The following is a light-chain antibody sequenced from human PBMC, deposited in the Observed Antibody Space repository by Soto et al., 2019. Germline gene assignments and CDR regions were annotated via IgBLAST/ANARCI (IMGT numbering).Light chain of an antibody. CDR2: KVS. CDR1: QSVANW. V-gene: IGKV1-5*03. J-gene: IGKJ1*01. Sequence: DIQMTQSPSTLSSSVGDRVTITCRASQSVANWLAWCQQKAGKPPKLLIYKVSTRESGVPSRFSGSGSGTDFTLTISSLQPEDFANYYWQQYNTYPCTFGPGTKVEIK. CDR3: QQYNTYPCT.